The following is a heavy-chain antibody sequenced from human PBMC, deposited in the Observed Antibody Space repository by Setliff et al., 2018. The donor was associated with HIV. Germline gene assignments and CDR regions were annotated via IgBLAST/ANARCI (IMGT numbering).Heavy chain of an antibody. J-gene: IGHJ4*02. CDR2: IFSSGNT. CDR3: ARAPVPVAGFDYFDH. CDR1: GGSISNYY. D-gene: IGHD6-19*01. V-gene: IGHV4-4*07. Sequence: SETLSLTCEVSGGSISNYYWSWIRQPAGKGLEWIGRIFSSGNTYYNPSLKSRVTMSVDTSKNQFSLNLNYVTAADTAIYYCARAPVPVAGFDYFDHWGQGTQVTV.